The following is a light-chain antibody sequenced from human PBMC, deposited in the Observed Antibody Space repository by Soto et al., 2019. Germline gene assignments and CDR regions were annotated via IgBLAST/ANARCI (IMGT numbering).Light chain of an antibody. CDR2: DAS. Sequence: IKMTQSPSSLSASVGDRVTITCRATQNVGKYLDWYQQKPGKVPELLIYDASTLQSGVPSRFTGSGSGTDFTLTISSLQPEDVGTYYCQNCNSVPATFGQGTKVEIK. J-gene: IGKJ1*01. CDR3: QNCNSVPAT. V-gene: IGKV1-27*01. CDR1: QNVGKY.